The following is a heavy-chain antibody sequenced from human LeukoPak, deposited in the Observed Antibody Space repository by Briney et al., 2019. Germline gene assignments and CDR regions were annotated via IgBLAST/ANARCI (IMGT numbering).Heavy chain of an antibody. D-gene: IGHD3-22*01. J-gene: IGHJ5*02. V-gene: IGHV4-39*01. CDR1: GGSISSSSYY. Sequence: SVTLSLTCTVSGGSISSSSYYWGWLRPPPGKGLEWMGSIYYSGSTYHNPPLKSRATISVDTSKNQFSLKLSSVTDADTAVYYCARHYGEWYYYDSSGYSYNWFDPWGQGTLVTVSS. CDR3: ARHYGEWYYYDSSGYSYNWFDP. CDR2: IYYSGST.